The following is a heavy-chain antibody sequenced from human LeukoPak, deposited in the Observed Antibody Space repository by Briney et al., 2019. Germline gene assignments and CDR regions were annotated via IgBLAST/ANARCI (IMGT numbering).Heavy chain of an antibody. J-gene: IGHJ4*02. V-gene: IGHV4-39*07. Sequence: PSETLSLTCTVSGGSISSSSYYWGWIRQPPGKGLEWIGEINHSGSTNYNPSLKSRVTISVDTSKNQFSLKLSSVTAADTAVYYCARLRRTMVRGVTNRLFDYWGQGTLVTVSS. CDR3: ARLRRTMVRGVTNRLFDY. CDR1: GGSISSSSYY. CDR2: INHSGST. D-gene: IGHD3-10*01.